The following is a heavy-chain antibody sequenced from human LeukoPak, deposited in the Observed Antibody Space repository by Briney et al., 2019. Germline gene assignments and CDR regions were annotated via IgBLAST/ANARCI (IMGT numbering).Heavy chain of an antibody. D-gene: IGHD3-22*01. Sequence: PSETLSLTCTVSGGSISSYYWSWIRQPPGKGLEWIGEINHSGSTNYNPSLKSRVTISVDTSKNQFSLKLSSVTAADTAVYYCARDGYYYDSSGYYSLDYWGQGTLVTVSS. CDR1: GGSISSYY. J-gene: IGHJ4*02. V-gene: IGHV4-34*01. CDR3: ARDGYYYDSSGYYSLDY. CDR2: INHSGST.